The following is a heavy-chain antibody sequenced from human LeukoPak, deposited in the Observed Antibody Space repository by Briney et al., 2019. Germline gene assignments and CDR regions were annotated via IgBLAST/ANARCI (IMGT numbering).Heavy chain of an antibody. Sequence: PSETLSLTCTVPGGSISSSSYYWGWIRQPPGKGLEWIGNIYYSGSTYYNPSLKSRVTISIDTSKNQSSLKLSSVTAADTAKYYCASNSSSWYGAYYWGQGTLVTVSS. J-gene: IGHJ4*02. CDR3: ASNSSSWYGAYY. CDR1: GGSISSSSYY. V-gene: IGHV4-39*01. CDR2: IYYSGST. D-gene: IGHD6-13*01.